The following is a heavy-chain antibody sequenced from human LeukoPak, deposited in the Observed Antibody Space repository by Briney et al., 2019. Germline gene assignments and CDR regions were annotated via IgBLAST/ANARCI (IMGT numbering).Heavy chain of an antibody. D-gene: IGHD3-10*01. CDR1: GFTFNNYA. CDR3: AKDSYGGSGSYYLYSFDM. Sequence: GGSLRLSCAASGFTFNNYAMHWLRQPPGKGLEWVAGISWNSGSIGYADSVKGRFTISRDNAKNSLYLQMSSLRVEDTALYYCAKDSYGGSGSYYLYSFDMWGQGTMVTVSS. V-gene: IGHV3-9*01. CDR2: ISWNSGSI. J-gene: IGHJ3*02.